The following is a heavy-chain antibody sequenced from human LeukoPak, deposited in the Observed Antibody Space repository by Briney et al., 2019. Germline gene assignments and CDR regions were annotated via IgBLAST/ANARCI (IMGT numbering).Heavy chain of an antibody. Sequence: SETLSLTCAVSGYSISSGYYWGWFRQPPGKGLEWIGCMYHSGSTYYNPSLKSRVTISVDTSKNQFSLKLSSVTAADTAVYYCARQGGSSSPYYYYYMAVWGRGTTVTVSS. V-gene: IGHV4-38-2*01. CDR3: ARQGGSSSPYYYYYMAV. D-gene: IGHD6-13*01. CDR2: MYHSGST. J-gene: IGHJ6*03. CDR1: GYSISSGYY.